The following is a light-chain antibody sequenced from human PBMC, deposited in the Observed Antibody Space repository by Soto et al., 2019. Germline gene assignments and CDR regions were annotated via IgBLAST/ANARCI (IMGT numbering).Light chain of an antibody. CDR2: STS. Sequence: DIQMTQSPPSLSASVGDRVTITCRASQGITNDLGWYQQKPGKAPRLLFYSTSTLQSGVPSRFSVSFSETEFTLTISDLQPEDFATYYCLQHNTYPLTFGGGTKVEIK. J-gene: IGKJ4*01. CDR3: LQHNTYPLT. CDR1: QGITND. V-gene: IGKV1-17*02.